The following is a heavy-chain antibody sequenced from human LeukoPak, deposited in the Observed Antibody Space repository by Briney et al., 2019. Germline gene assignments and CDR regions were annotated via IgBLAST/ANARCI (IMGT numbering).Heavy chain of an antibody. CDR3: ARFTSLGIDY. D-gene: IGHD1-26*01. J-gene: IGHJ4*02. CDR1: GFTFTSSA. CDR2: INPESGGT. V-gene: IGHV1-2*02. Sequence: EASVKVSCKASGFTFTSSAMQWVRQATGQGPEWMGWINPESGGTNYAQKFQGRVTMTSDPSISTTYLELSKLRSDDTAVYYCARFTSLGIDYWGQGTLVTVSS.